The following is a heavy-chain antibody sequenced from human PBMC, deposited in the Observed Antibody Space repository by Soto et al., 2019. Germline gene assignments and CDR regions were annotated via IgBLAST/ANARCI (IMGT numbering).Heavy chain of an antibody. J-gene: IGHJ6*02. CDR2: ISGYNGNT. CDR3: ARDREYYYDTSGTYHYHYALDV. D-gene: IGHD3-22*01. Sequence: QVQLVESGAEVKKPGASVKVSCKASGFTFNTYGISWVRQAPGQGLEWMGWISGYNGNTNYAQNLQGRVTMTTDTPTNTAYMELRSLRSDDTAVCYCARDREYYYDTSGTYHYHYALDVWGQGTTVTVSS. CDR1: GFTFNTYG. V-gene: IGHV1-18*04.